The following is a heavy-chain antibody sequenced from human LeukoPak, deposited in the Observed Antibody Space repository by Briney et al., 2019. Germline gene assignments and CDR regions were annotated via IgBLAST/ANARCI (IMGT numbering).Heavy chain of an antibody. D-gene: IGHD2-21*01. J-gene: IGHJ3*02. CDR3: ARALRFISLAERFDI. Sequence: ASVKVSCKASGYTFTSYGISWVRPAPGQGLEWMGWISAYNGNTNYAQKLQGRVTMTTDTSTSTAYMELRSLRSDDTAVYYCARALRFISLAERFDIWGQGTMVTVSS. CDR2: ISAYNGNT. V-gene: IGHV1-18*01. CDR1: GYTFTSYG.